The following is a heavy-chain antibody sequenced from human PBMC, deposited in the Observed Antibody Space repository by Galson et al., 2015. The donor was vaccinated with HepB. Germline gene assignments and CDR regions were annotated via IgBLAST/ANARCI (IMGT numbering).Heavy chain of an antibody. Sequence: PALVKPTQTLTLTCTFSGFSLSTSGMCVSWIRQPPGKALEWLALIDWDDDKYYSTSLKTRLTISKDTSKNQVVLTMTNMDPVDTATYYCARQIAVAGPMGAFDIWGQGTMVTVSS. CDR3: ARQIAVAGPMGAFDI. CDR1: GFSLSTSGMC. J-gene: IGHJ3*02. V-gene: IGHV2-70*01. CDR2: IDWDDDK. D-gene: IGHD6-19*01.